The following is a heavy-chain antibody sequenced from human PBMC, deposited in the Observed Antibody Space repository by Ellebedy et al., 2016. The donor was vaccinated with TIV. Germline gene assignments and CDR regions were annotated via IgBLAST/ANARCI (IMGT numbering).Heavy chain of an antibody. V-gene: IGHV4-39*01. CDR3: ARLAYSSSSRDYYYGMDV. Sequence: SETLSLXCTVSGGSISSSSCYWGWIRQPPGKGLEWIGSIYYSGTTYYNPSLKSRVTISVDTSKNQFSLKLSSVTAADTAVYYCARLAYSSSSRDYYYGMDVWGQGTTVTVSS. CDR1: GGSISSSSCY. CDR2: IYYSGTT. J-gene: IGHJ6*02. D-gene: IGHD6-6*01.